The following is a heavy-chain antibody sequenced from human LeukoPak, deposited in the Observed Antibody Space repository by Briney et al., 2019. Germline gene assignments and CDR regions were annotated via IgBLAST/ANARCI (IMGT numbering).Heavy chain of an antibody. CDR3: ARDFRGALAGTRSYYFDS. CDR2: ISTDGSSR. D-gene: IGHD6-19*01. Sequence: GSLRLSCAASGFTFSSYWMHWLRQEPRKGLVWVSRISTDGSSRSYADSVKGRFTISRDNGKNTLYLQMNSLRAEDTAVYYCARDFRGALAGTRSYYFDSWGQGTLVTVSS. J-gene: IGHJ4*02. CDR1: GFTFSSYW. V-gene: IGHV3-74*01.